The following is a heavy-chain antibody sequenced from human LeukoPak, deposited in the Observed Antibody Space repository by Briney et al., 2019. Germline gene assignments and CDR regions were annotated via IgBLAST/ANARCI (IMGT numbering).Heavy chain of an antibody. CDR3: AKQSSNLFFDY. CDR2: ISGRDGST. V-gene: IGHV3-23*01. D-gene: IGHD6-13*01. CDR1: GFTFSSSA. Sequence: GGSLRLSCAASGFTFSSSAMSWVRQTPGKGLEWVSAISGRDGSTYYADSVKGRFTISRDNSKNTLYLQMNSLRAEDTAVYYCAKQSSNLFFDYWGQGTLVTVSS. J-gene: IGHJ4*02.